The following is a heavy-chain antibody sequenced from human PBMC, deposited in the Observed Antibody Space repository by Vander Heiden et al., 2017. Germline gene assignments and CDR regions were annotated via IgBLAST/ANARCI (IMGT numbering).Heavy chain of an antibody. CDR3: GRDFTAGGYSYGFDY. J-gene: IGHJ4*02. V-gene: IGHV7-4-1*02. Sequence: QVQLVQSGSELKKPGASGTGACKAGGYCCINYAVNWVREAPGKGLEWMAWINTNTGNPTYAQVFTGRFVFALDTSVSTAYLQISSLKAEDTAVYYCGRDFTAGGYSYGFDYWGQGTLVTVSS. CDR1: GYCCINYA. D-gene: IGHD5-18*01. CDR2: INTNTGNP.